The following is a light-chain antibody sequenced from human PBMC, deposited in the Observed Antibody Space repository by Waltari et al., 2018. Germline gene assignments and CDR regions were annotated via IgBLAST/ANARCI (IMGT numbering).Light chain of an antibody. CDR1: QGIGIL. Sequence: DVQLTQSPSFVSASVGDRVPSPCPASQGIGILLAWYQQKPGTAPKLLIFSASTLQTGVPSRFSGSGSWTDFTLTISNLQPEDFATYYCQQLHTYPPWTFGPGTRVEMK. V-gene: IGKV1-9*01. CDR2: SAS. CDR3: QQLHTYPPWT. J-gene: IGKJ1*01.